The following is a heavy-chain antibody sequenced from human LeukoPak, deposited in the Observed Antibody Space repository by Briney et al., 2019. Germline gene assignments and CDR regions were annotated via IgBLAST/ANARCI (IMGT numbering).Heavy chain of an antibody. CDR3: ARGYSSGLDY. CDR2: IYYSGST. J-gene: IGHJ4*02. D-gene: IGHD6-19*01. Sequence: SETLSLTCAVSGGSISSYYWSWVRQPPGKGLEWIGYIYYSGSTNYNPSLKSRVTISVDTSKNQFSLKLSSVTAADTAVYYCARGYSSGLDYWGQGTLVTVSS. V-gene: IGHV4-59*12. CDR1: GGSISSYY.